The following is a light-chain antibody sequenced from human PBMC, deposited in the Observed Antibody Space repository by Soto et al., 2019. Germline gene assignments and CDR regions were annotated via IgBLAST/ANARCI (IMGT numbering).Light chain of an antibody. CDR3: QQYAISPLT. Sequence: DIVLTQSPGSVSLSPGERATLSCRASETVKKNSLAWYQQKPGQAPRLLIYGASRRATGIPDSFSGSGSETDFILTISRLEPDNSAVYYCQQYAISPLTFGGGTKVEI. CDR2: GAS. J-gene: IGKJ4*01. V-gene: IGKV3-20*01. CDR1: ETVKKNS.